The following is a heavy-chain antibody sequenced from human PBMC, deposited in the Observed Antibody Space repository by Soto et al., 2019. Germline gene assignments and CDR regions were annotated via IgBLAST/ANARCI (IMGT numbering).Heavy chain of an antibody. V-gene: IGHV4-59*01. CDR2: MYNTGST. D-gene: IGHD2-21*02. J-gene: IGHJ6*02. CDR1: GGTISRYY. Sequence: QVQLQESGPGLVKPSETLSLTCTVSGGTISRYYWSWIRQPPGKGLEWIGYMYNTGSTVYNPSFKRRVTISEDTSKNQFSLKLNSMTAADTAVYYCARDLWGYCGTDCYPLDVWGQGTTVTVSS. CDR3: ARDLWGYCGTDCYPLDV.